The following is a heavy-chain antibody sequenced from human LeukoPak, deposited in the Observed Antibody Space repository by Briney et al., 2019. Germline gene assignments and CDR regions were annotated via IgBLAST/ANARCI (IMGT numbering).Heavy chain of an antibody. CDR1: GFTFSSCA. V-gene: IGHV3-23*01. Sequence: GGSLRLSCAPSGFTFSSCAMTWVRQAPGKGLEWVSAITSGDNTYYADSVKGRFTISRDNSRNTLYLQMNNLRAEDTAVYFCGKASGGSAYNPSFYWGQGTLIIVSS. CDR3: GKASGGSAYNPSFY. CDR2: ITSGDNT. J-gene: IGHJ4*02. D-gene: IGHD3-22*01.